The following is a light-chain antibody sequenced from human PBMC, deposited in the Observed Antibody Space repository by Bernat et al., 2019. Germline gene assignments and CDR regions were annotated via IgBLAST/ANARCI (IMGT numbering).Light chain of an antibody. CDR3: CSYAHINNWG. Sequence: QSALTQPPSASGSPGQSVTISCTGTSSDVGGYNFVSWYQHHPGKAPKVIIYEVTKRPSGVPDRFSGSKSGNTSSLTVSGLQAEDEADYYCCSYAHINNWGFGGGTKVTVL. CDR2: EVT. J-gene: IGLJ3*02. CDR1: SSDVGGYNF. V-gene: IGLV2-8*01.